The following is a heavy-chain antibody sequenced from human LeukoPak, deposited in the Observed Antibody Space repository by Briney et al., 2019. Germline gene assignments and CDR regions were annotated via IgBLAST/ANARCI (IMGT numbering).Heavy chain of an antibody. D-gene: IGHD3-9*01. Sequence: GGSLRLSCAASGFTFSSYEMNWVRQAPGKGLEWVSVISSSSYIYYADSVRGRFTISRDNAKNSLYLQMNSLRAEDTAVYYCARGQSFDWLTHEYWGQGTLVTVSS. CDR2: ISSSSYI. CDR3: ARGQSFDWLTHEY. V-gene: IGHV3-21*01. CDR1: GFTFSSYE. J-gene: IGHJ4*02.